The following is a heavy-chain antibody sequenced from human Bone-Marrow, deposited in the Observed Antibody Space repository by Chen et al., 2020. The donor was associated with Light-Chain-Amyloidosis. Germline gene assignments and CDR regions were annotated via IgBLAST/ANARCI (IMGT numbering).Heavy chain of an antibody. CDR3: ANESFYDFIFPDY. D-gene: IGHD3-22*01. V-gene: IGHV3-30*18. Sequence: QVQLVESGGGAVQPGRSLGLSCVASGFTFSAYGMHWVRQAPGKGLEWMAFISDDGSNEYYADSVKGRFTISRDNSKTTLSLQMSSLRAEDTALSYCANESFYDFIFPDYWGQGTLVTVSS. J-gene: IGHJ4*02. CDR1: GFTFSAYG. CDR2: ISDDGSNE.